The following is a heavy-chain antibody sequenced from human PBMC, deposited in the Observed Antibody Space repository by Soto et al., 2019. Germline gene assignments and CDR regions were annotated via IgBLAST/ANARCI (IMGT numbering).Heavy chain of an antibody. CDR1: GYTFTSHD. CDR2: MNPNTGDT. D-gene: IGHD2-21*02. J-gene: IGHJ3*02. Sequence: QVQLVQSGAEVKKPGASVKVSSKASGYTFTSHDIDWVRQATGQGPEWMGWMNPNTGDTGYAQKFQSRVTMTRNTSKSTAYMELSSLTSEDTAVYYCARAGDFGNYVDAFDIWGQGTMVTVSS. CDR3: ARAGDFGNYVDAFDI. V-gene: IGHV1-8*01.